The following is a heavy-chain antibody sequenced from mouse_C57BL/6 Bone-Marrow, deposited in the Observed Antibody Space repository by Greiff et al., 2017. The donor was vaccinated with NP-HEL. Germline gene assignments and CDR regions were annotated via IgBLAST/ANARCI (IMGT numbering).Heavy chain of an antibody. CDR3: ARGGIVTPWFAY. D-gene: IGHD2-5*01. Sequence: QVQLQQSGPELVKPGASVKISCKASGYAFSSSWMNWVKQRPGKGLEWIGRIYPGDGDTNYNGKFKGKATLTADKSTSTADIQLSSLTSEDSAVYFCARGGIVTPWFAYWGQGTLVTVAA. J-gene: IGHJ3*01. V-gene: IGHV1-82*01. CDR1: GYAFSSSW. CDR2: IYPGDGDT.